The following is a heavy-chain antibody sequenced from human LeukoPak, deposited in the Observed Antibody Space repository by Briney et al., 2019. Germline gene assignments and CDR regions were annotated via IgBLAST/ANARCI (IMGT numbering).Heavy chain of an antibody. D-gene: IGHD3-22*01. V-gene: IGHV3-7*01. Sequence: GGSLRLSYAASGFAFSSYWMSWVRQAPGKGLEWVANIKRDGSDTSYVDSVKGRFTISRDNAKNSLYLQLNSLRAEDTAVYYCARDANYYDSRGENYFNCWGQGTLVTVSS. CDR1: GFAFSSYW. J-gene: IGHJ4*02. CDR3: ARDANYYDSRGENYFNC. CDR2: IKRDGSDT.